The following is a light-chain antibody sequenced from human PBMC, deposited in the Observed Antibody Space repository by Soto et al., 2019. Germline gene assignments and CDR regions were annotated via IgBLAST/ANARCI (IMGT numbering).Light chain of an antibody. Sequence: EIVLTQSPGTLSLSPGERATLSCRASQSVSSSSLAWYQQKPGQAPRLLIYGAYSRATGIPDRFSGSGSGTDFTLTISRLEPEDFVVYYCQQYGSSPMYTFGQGTKLEIK. CDR3: QQYGSSPMYT. V-gene: IGKV3-20*01. J-gene: IGKJ2*01. CDR1: QSVSSSS. CDR2: GAY.